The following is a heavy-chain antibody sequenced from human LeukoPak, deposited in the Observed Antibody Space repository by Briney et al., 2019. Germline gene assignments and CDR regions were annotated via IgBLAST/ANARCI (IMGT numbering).Heavy chain of an antibody. Sequence: GGSLRLSCAVSGFTFSSYWMSWVRQAPGKGLEWVANIKQDGSEKYYVDSVKGRFTISRDNAKNSLYLQMNSLRAEDTAVYYCARASATAMVKRAYYFDYWGQGTLVTVSS. D-gene: IGHD5-18*01. CDR3: ARASATAMVKRAYYFDY. V-gene: IGHV3-7*01. J-gene: IGHJ4*02. CDR1: GFTFSSYW. CDR2: IKQDGSEK.